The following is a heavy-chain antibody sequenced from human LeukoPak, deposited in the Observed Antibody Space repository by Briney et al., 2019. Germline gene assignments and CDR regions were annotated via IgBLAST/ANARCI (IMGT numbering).Heavy chain of an antibody. CDR2: IYPGDSDT. CDR3: ARHPPSYFDSSGFPFDY. Sequence: GESLKISCKGSGYGFSKYWITWVRQTPGKGLEWMGIIYPGDSDTRYSPSFQGQVTISVDKSISTAYLQWSSLKASDTAMYYCARHPPSYFDSSGFPFDYWGQGTLVTVSS. CDR1: GYGFSKYW. D-gene: IGHD3-22*01. J-gene: IGHJ4*02. V-gene: IGHV5-51*01.